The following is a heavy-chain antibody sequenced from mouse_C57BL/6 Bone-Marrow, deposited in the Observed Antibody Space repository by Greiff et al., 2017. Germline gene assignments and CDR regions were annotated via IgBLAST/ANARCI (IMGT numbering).Heavy chain of an antibody. CDR3: SRQVTTVLATKYFDV. CDR2: ISGGGGNT. Sequence: EVKLMESGGGLVKPGGSLKLSCAASGFTFSSYTMSWVRQTPEKRLQWVAAISGGGGNTYYPDSVKGRFTISRDNDKNILYLQMSSLRSEDKTVYYCSRQVTTVLATKYFDVWGTGTTVTVSS. D-gene: IGHD1-1*01. CDR1: GFTFSSYT. J-gene: IGHJ1*03. V-gene: IGHV5-9*04.